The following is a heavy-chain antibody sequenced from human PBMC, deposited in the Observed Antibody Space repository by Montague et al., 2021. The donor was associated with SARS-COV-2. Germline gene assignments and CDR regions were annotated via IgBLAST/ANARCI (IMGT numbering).Heavy chain of an antibody. D-gene: IGHD1-7*01. CDR3: AKEGSGTIPTAADY. CDR2: IWYDGSNK. V-gene: IGHV3-33*06. Sequence: SLRLSCAASGFTFSSYGMHWVRQAPGKGLEWVAVIWYDGSNKHYADSVKGRFTISRDNSKNTLYLQMNSLRAEDTAVYYCAKEGSGTIPTAADYWGQGTLVTVSS. CDR1: GFTFSSYG. J-gene: IGHJ4*02.